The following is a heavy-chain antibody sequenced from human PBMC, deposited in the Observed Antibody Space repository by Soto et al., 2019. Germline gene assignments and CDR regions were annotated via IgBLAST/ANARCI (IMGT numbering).Heavy chain of an antibody. CDR1: GYTFSSIG. J-gene: IGHJ4*02. Sequence: ASVRVSCKTSGYTFSSIGISWVRQAPGQGLEWMGWISPHKGDTYYAQRLQGRVTMTTDTSTSTAYMELRSLRSDDTAVYFCARDLDGSGSYFTDYWGQVTLVIVSS. CDR2: ISPHKGDT. CDR3: ARDLDGSGSYFTDY. V-gene: IGHV1-18*01. D-gene: IGHD3-10*01.